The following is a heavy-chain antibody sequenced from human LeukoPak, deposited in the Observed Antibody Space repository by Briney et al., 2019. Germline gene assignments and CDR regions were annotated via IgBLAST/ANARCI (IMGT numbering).Heavy chain of an antibody. D-gene: IGHD6-25*01. Sequence: GGSLRLSCAASGFTFDDYAMHWVRQAPGKGLGGVSGISWNRGSIGYADSVKGRFTISRDNAKNSLYLQMNSLRAEDTALYYCARGDSAGAFDIWGQGTMVTVSS. CDR3: ARGDSAGAFDI. CDR2: ISWNRGSI. V-gene: IGHV3-9*01. CDR1: GFTFDDYA. J-gene: IGHJ3*02.